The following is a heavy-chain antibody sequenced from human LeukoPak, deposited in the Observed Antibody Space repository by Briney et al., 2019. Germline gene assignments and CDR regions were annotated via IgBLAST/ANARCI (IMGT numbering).Heavy chain of an antibody. D-gene: IGHD2-21*02. CDR2: ISYSGST. J-gene: IGHJ4*02. Sequence: SETLSLTCAVYGGSFSGYYWSWIRQPPGKGLEWIGYISYSGSTNYNPSLKSRVAMSPDTSKNQFSLRLSSVTAADTAVYYCARAAVTGTPLSFDSWGQGILVTVSS. CDR3: ARAAVTGTPLSFDS. V-gene: IGHV4-59*01. CDR1: GGSFSGYY.